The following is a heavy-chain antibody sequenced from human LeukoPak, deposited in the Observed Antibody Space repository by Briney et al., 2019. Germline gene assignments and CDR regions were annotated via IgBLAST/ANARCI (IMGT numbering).Heavy chain of an antibody. CDR2: IRFDGHDK. V-gene: IGHV3-30*02. CDR3: AKDLMRDRWFGES. CDR1: GFTFSYYG. Sequence: GGSLRLSCAASGFTFSYYGFHWVRQAPAKGREWVSLIRFDGHDKFYAETVKGRFTISKDTSRNTLYLQMNSLRPEDTAVYYCAKDLMRDRWFGESWGQGTLVTVSS. D-gene: IGHD3-10*01. J-gene: IGHJ5*02.